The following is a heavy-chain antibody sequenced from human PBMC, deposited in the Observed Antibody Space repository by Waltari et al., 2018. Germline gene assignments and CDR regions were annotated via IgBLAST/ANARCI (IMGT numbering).Heavy chain of an antibody. V-gene: IGHV1-69*05. CDR2: IIPIFGTA. J-gene: IGHJ4*02. Sequence: QVQLVQSGAEVKKPGSSVKVSCKASGGTFSSYAISWVRQAPGQGLEWMGGIIPIFGTANYAQKFQGRVTITTDESTSTAYMELSSLRSEDTAVYYCARARTIAAAAPAPFDYWGQGTLVTVSS. D-gene: IGHD6-13*01. CDR1: GGTFSSYA. CDR3: ARARTIAAAAPAPFDY.